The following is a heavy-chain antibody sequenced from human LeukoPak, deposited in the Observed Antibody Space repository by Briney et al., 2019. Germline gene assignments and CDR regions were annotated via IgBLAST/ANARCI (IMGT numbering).Heavy chain of an antibody. D-gene: IGHD6-19*01. V-gene: IGHV1-46*01. CDR2: INPSGGST. J-gene: IGHJ4*02. CDR1: GYTLTSYY. CDR3: ARAYSSGPSYFDY. Sequence: ASVKVSCKASGYTLTSYYMDWVRQAPGQGLQWMGKINPSGGSTSYAQKFQGRVTMTRDTSTNTVYMELSSLRSEDTAMYYCARAYSSGPSYFDYWGQGTLVTVSS.